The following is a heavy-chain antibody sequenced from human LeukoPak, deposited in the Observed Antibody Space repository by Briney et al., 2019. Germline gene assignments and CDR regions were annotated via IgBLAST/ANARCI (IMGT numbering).Heavy chain of an antibody. J-gene: IGHJ3*02. CDR3: VKDRAPKTVTSEVDAFDI. CDR1: GYTFTSYA. Sequence: ASVKVSCKASGYTFTSYAIHWVRQAPGQRLEWMGWINAGNGNTKYSQEFQDRVTITRDTSASTAYMELSSLRSEDMAVYYCVKDRAPKTVTSEVDAFDIWGQGTMATVSS. V-gene: IGHV1-3*03. D-gene: IGHD4-17*01. CDR2: INAGNGNT.